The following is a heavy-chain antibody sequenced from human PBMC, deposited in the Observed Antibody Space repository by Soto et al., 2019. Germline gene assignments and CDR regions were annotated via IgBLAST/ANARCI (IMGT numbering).Heavy chain of an antibody. D-gene: IGHD1-1*01. CDR1: GYTFTSYG. CDR3: ARGRYGDY. CDR2: ISAHNGNT. J-gene: IGHJ4*02. Sequence: GAEVKKPGASVKVSCKCSGYTFTSYGITWVRQAPGQGLEWMGWISAHNGNTDYAQKVQGRVTVTRDTSTSTAYMELRSLRSDDTAVYYCARGRYGDYWGQGALVTVSS. V-gene: IGHV1-18*01.